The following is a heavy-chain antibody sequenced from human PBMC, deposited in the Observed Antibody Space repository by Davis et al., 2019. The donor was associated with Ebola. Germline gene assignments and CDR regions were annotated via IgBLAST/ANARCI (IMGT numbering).Heavy chain of an antibody. D-gene: IGHD6-13*01. J-gene: IGHJ6*02. CDR3: ARDGIAIFYYYGMDV. CDR1: GFNFSDYG. CDR2: TSFGGSNK. Sequence: GESLKISCAASGFNFSDYGLHWVRQAPGKGLEWVAVTSFGGSNKFYADYVRGRFTISVDSSKNTVYLQMNSLVAEDTAVYHCARDGIAIFYYYGMDVWGQGTTVTASS. V-gene: IGHV3-30*04.